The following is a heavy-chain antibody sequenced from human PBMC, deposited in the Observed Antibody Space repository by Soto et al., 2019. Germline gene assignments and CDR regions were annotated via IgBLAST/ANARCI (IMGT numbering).Heavy chain of an antibody. D-gene: IGHD1-26*01. CDR2: IYYSGST. CDR3: ARSKSGSYFRY. V-gene: IGHV4-59*01. CDR1: GGSISSYY. Sequence: SETLSLTCTVSGGSISSYYWSWIRQPPGKGLEWIGYIYYSGSTNYNPSLKSRVTISVDTSKNQFTLSLSSVTAAGTAVYYCARSKSGSYFRYWGQGTLVTVSS. J-gene: IGHJ4*02.